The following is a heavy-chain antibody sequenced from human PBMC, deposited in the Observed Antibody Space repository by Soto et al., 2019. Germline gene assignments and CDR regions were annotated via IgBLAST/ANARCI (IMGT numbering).Heavy chain of an antibody. J-gene: IGHJ5*02. D-gene: IGHD2-2*01. V-gene: IGHV3-21*01. Sequence: PGGSLRLSCAASGFTFSSYSMNWVRQAPGKGLEWVSSISSSSSYIYYADSVKGRFTISRDNAKNSLYLQMNSLRAEDTAVYYCARAAYCSSTSCIGIDPWGQGTLVTVSS. CDR2: ISSSSSYI. CDR1: GFTFSSYS. CDR3: ARAAYCSSTSCIGIDP.